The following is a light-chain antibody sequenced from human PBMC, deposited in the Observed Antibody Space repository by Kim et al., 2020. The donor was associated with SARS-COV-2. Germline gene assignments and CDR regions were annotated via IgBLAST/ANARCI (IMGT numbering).Light chain of an antibody. CDR2: DGT. J-gene: IGLJ3*02. CDR1: SSDVGNYNY. Sequence: GQSVTISCTGTSSDVGNYNYVSWYQRHPGKAPNLMIYDGTERPSGVPDRFSGSKSGNTASLTVSGLQAEDEADYYCSSYAGSNNWVFGGGTQLTVL. CDR3: SSYAGSNNWV. V-gene: IGLV2-8*01.